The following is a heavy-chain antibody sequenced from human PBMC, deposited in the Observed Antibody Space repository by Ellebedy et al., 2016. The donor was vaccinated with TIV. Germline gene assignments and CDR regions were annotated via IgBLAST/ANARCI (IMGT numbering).Heavy chain of an antibody. CDR3: ARRYFDY. CDR2: IKQDGSEK. V-gene: IGHV3-7*03. Sequence: GESLKISXAASGFTFSSYAMHWVRQAPGKGLEWVANIKQDGSEKYYVDSVKGRFTISRDNAKNSLYLQMNSLRAEDTAVYYCARRYFDYWGQGTLVTVSS. CDR1: GFTFSSYA. J-gene: IGHJ4*02.